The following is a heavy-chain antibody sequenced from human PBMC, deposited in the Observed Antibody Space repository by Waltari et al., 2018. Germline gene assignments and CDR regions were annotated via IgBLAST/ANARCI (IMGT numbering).Heavy chain of an antibody. Sequence: QVQLVQSGAEVKKPGSSVKVSCKASGGTFSSYAISWVRQAPGQGLEWMGRIIPIFGTANYGQKFQGRVTITADKSTSTAYMELSSLRSEDTAVYYCARVPYYYDSSGYYAFDIWGQGTMVTVSS. CDR3: ARVPYYYDSSGYYAFDI. J-gene: IGHJ3*02. D-gene: IGHD3-22*01. V-gene: IGHV1-69*08. CDR1: GGTFSSYA. CDR2: IIPIFGTA.